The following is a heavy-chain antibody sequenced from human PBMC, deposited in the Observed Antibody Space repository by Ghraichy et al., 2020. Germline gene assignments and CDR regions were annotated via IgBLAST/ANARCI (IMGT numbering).Heavy chain of an antibody. V-gene: IGHV4-59*01. CDR2: IYYSGST. CDR1: GGSISSYY. J-gene: IGHJ6*02. CDR3: ARDRYINYYYYGMDV. D-gene: IGHD5-18*01. Sequence: SETLSLTCTVSGGSISSYYWSWIRQPPGKGLEWIGYIYYSGSTNYNPSLKSRVTISVDTSKNQFSLKLSSVTAADTAVYYCARDRYINYYYYGMDVWGQGTTVTVSS.